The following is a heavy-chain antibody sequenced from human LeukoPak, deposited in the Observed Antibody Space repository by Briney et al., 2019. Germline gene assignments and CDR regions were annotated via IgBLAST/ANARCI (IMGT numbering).Heavy chain of an antibody. V-gene: IGHV5-51*01. CDR1: GYSFSIYW. CDR3: ARHYSYYDSSGYPSPWFDY. Sequence: GESLKISRQDSGYSFSIYWIVWVRQMPGKGLEWMGSIYPGDSDTRYSPSFQGQGTISADKSISTAYLQWSSLKASDTAMYYCARHYSYYDSSGYPSPWFDYWGQGTLVTVSS. CDR2: IYPGDSDT. J-gene: IGHJ4*02. D-gene: IGHD3-22*01.